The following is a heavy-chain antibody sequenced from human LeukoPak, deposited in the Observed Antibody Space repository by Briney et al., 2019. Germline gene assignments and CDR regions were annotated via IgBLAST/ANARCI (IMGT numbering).Heavy chain of an antibody. D-gene: IGHD3-22*01. CDR3: ARHYYDSSGYHLHFDY. CDR1: GGSISSSSYY. J-gene: IGHJ4*02. V-gene: IGHV4-39*01. CDR2: IYYSGST. Sequence: PSETLSLTCTVSGGSISSSSYYWGWIRQPPGKGLEWIGSIYYSGSTYYNPSLKSRVTISVDTSKNQFSLKLSSVTAADTAVYYCARHYYDSSGYHLHFDYWGQGTLVTVSS.